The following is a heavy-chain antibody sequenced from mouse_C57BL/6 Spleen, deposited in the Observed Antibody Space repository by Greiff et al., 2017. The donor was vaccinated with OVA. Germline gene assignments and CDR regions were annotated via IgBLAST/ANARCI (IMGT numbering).Heavy chain of an antibody. CDR1: GYAFSSYW. Sequence: VQLQQSGAELVKPGASVKISCKASGYAFSSYWMNWVKQRPGKGLEWIGQIYPGDGDTKHNGKFKGKATLTADKSSSTAYMQLSSLTSEDSAVYFGARSVLQAAMDYWGQGTSVTVSS. D-gene: IGHD2-14*01. CDR3: ARSVLQAAMDY. CDR2: IYPGDGDT. J-gene: IGHJ4*01. V-gene: IGHV1-80*01.